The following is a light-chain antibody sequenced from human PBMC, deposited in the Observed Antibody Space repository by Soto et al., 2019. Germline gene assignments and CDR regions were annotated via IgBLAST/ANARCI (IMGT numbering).Light chain of an antibody. CDR3: LQDYDYPLT. Sequence: AIQMTQSPSSLAASVGDRVTISCRASTGIRNDLGWYQQKPGKAPKLLIYAASSLQSGVPSRFSGSGSGTDFTLTISSLQPEDFATYYCLQDYDYPLTFGGGTKVQI. V-gene: IGKV1-6*01. CDR2: AAS. CDR1: TGIRND. J-gene: IGKJ4*01.